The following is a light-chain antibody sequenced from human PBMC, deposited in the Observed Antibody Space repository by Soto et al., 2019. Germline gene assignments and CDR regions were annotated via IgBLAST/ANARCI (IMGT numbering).Light chain of an antibody. CDR1: QCVSSSY. Sequence: EIVLTQSTGTLSLSPGARATLSCRALQCVSSSYLAWYQQKPGQAPRLLIYDVSNRATGIPARFSGSGSGTEFTLTISSLQSEDFAVYYCQQYNNWPPVTFGQGTKVDI. CDR2: DVS. J-gene: IGKJ1*01. V-gene: IGKV3D-15*01. CDR3: QQYNNWPPVT.